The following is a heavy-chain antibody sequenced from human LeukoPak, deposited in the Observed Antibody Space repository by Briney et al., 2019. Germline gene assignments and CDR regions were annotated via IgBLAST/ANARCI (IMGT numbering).Heavy chain of an antibody. CDR2: INPNSGGT. Sequence: ASVKVSCNASGYTFTGYYMHWVRQAPGQGLEWMGWINPNSGGTNYAQKFQGRVTMTRDTSISTAYMELSRLRSDDTAVYYCAREPSLYDSSGYYRFWGQGTLVTVSS. V-gene: IGHV1-2*02. CDR3: AREPSLYDSSGYYRF. D-gene: IGHD3-22*01. J-gene: IGHJ4*02. CDR1: GYTFTGYY.